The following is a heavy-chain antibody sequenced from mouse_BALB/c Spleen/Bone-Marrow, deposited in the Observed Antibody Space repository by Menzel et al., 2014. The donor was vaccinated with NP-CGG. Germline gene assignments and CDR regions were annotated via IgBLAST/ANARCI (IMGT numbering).Heavy chain of an antibody. J-gene: IGHJ4*01. CDR3: ARQGTTVVAPAMDY. Sequence: EVQLVESGGDLVKPGGSLKLSCAASGFTFSSYGMSWVRQTPDKRLEWVATISSGGTYTYYPDSVKGRFTISRDNAKHTLHLQMSSLKSEDTAMYYCARQGTTVVAPAMDYWGQGTSVTVSS. V-gene: IGHV5-6*01. CDR2: ISSGGTYT. D-gene: IGHD1-1*01. CDR1: GFTFSSYG.